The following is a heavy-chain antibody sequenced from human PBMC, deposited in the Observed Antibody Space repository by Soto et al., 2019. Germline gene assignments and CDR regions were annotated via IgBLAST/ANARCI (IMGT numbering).Heavy chain of an antibody. D-gene: IGHD3-10*01. CDR3: ARSLWTQFDPDDAFDI. V-gene: IGHV1-18*01. Sequence: QVQLVQSGAEVKKPGASVKVSCKASGYTFTSYGISWVRQAPGQGLEWMGWISAYNGNTNYAQKLQGRATMTTDTSTSTAYMELRSLRSDDTAVYYCARSLWTQFDPDDAFDIWGQGTMVTVSS. J-gene: IGHJ3*02. CDR1: GYTFTSYG. CDR2: ISAYNGNT.